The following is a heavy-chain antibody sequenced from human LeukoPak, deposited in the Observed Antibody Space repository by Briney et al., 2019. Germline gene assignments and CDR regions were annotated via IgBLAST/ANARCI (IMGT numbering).Heavy chain of an antibody. CDR2: IDPRDSYS. J-gene: IGHJ4*02. CDR3: TRDVYQFPDY. CDR1: GYTFTSYW. V-gene: IGHV5-10-1*01. D-gene: IGHD2-8*01. Sequence: GESLKISCKGSGYTFTSYWISWVRQMPGEGLEWMGRIDPRDSYSNYSPSFQGHVTISADKSISTAYLQWSSLKASDTAMYYCTRDVYQFPDYWGQGTLVTVSS.